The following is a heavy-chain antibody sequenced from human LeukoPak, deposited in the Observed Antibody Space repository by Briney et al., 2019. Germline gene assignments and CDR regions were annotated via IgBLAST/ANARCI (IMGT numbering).Heavy chain of an antibody. D-gene: IGHD3-22*01. CDR1: GGSISSYY. J-gene: IGHJ3*02. CDR3: ARDRLNYYDSSGYYEHDAFDI. V-gene: IGHV4-4*07. CDR2: IYTSGST. Sequence: SETLSLTCTVSGGSISSYYCSWIRQPAGKGLEWIGRIYTSGSTNYNPSLKSRVTMSVDTSKNQFSLKLSSVTAADTAVYYCARDRLNYYDSSGYYEHDAFDIWGQGTMVTVSS.